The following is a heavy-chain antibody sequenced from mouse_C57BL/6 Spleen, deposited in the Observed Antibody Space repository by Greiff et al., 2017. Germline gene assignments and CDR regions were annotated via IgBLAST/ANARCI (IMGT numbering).Heavy chain of an antibody. V-gene: IGHV1-80*01. Sequence: QVQLQQSGAELVKPGASVKISCKASGYAFSSYWMNWVKQRPGKGLEWIGQIYPGGGDTNYNGKFKGKATLTADKPSSTAYMQLSSLTSEDSAVYYCARSGLVEDFDYWGQGTTLTVSS. D-gene: IGHD1-1*01. J-gene: IGHJ2*01. CDR2: IYPGGGDT. CDR3: ARSGLVEDFDY. CDR1: GYAFSSYW.